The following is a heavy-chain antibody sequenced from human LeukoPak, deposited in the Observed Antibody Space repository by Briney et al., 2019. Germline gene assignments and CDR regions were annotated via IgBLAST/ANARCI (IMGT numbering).Heavy chain of an antibody. CDR2: IYSAGNT. Sequence: RTGGSLRLSCAASGFTFSDYNMSWVRQAPGKGLEWVSHIYSAGNTYYADSVKGRFTISRDSFKNTLYLQMNSLRGEDTALYYCARIVAVASLYYFDNWGQGTLVTVSS. V-gene: IGHV3-53*01. D-gene: IGHD6-19*01. CDR3: ARIVAVASLYYFDN. CDR1: GFTFSDYN. J-gene: IGHJ4*02.